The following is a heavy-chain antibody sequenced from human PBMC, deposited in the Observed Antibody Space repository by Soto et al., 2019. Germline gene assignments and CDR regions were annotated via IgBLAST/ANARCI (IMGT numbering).Heavy chain of an antibody. CDR1: GGSISSGGYS. CDR3: ARYCSGGSCYSYWFGETHMYLFDY. V-gene: IGHV4-30-2*01. D-gene: IGHD2-15*01. J-gene: IGHJ4*02. Sequence: PSETLSLTCAVSGGSISSGGYSWSWIRQPPGKGLEWIGYIYHSGSTYYNPSLKSRVTISVDRSKNQFSLKLSSVTAADTAVYYCARYCSGGSCYSYWFGETHMYLFDYWGQGTLVTVSS. CDR2: IYHSGST.